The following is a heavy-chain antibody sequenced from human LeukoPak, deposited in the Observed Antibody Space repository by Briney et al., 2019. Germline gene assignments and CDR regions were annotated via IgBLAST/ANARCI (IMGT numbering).Heavy chain of an antibody. CDR1: GYSISSGYY. CDR2: TYRSGST. D-gene: IGHD4-23*01. Sequence: SETLSLTCTVSGYSISSGYYWGYIRQPPGKGLEWIGSTYRSGSTYYNPSLESRVTISVDTSNNQFSLKLSSLTAPDTAVYYCARAYGCNSGDAFDVWGHGTMVTVSS. J-gene: IGHJ3*01. V-gene: IGHV4-38-2*02. CDR3: ARAYGCNSGDAFDV.